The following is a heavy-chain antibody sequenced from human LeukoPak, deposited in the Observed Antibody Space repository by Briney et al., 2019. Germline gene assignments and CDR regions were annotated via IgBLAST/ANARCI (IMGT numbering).Heavy chain of an antibody. Sequence: GSLRLSCAASGFTFSSYWMSWVRQAPGKGLEWVANIKQDGSEKYYVDSVKGRFTISRDNAKNSLYLQMNSLRAEDTAVYYCARPNSSYYGSGSYYRDWGQGTLVTVSS. CDR1: GFTFSSYW. V-gene: IGHV3-7*01. CDR3: ARPNSSYYGSGSYYRD. D-gene: IGHD3-10*01. CDR2: IKQDGSEK. J-gene: IGHJ4*02.